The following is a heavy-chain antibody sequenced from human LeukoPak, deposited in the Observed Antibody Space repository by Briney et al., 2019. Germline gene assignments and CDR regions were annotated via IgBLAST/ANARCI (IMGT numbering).Heavy chain of an antibody. J-gene: IGHJ4*02. Sequence: ASVKVSCKASGYTFTDYYMYWVRQAPGQGLEGMGWINPNSGGTNYAQKFQGRVTMTRDTSISTAYMELSRLRSDDTAVYYCARDGTSVMVDFDYWGQGTLVTVSS. CDR1: GYTFTDYY. D-gene: IGHD5-18*01. CDR3: ARDGTSVMVDFDY. CDR2: INPNSGGT. V-gene: IGHV1-2*02.